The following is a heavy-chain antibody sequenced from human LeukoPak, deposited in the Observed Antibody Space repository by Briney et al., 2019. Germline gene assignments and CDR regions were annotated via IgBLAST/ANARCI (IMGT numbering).Heavy chain of an antibody. CDR3: AATPSGSYSNFHY. J-gene: IGHJ4*02. CDR1: GYRFINYW. CDR2: FYPSDSDT. V-gene: IGHV5-51*01. D-gene: IGHD1-26*01. Sequence: GESLKISCKGSGYRFINYWIGWVRQMPGKGLEWMGIFYPSDSDTRYSPSFQGQVTISADKSISTAYLQWSSLKASDTAMYYCAATPSGSYSNFHYWGQGTLVTVSS.